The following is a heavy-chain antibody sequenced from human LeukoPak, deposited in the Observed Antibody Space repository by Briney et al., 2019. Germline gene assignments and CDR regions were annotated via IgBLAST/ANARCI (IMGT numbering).Heavy chain of an antibody. V-gene: IGHV1-3*01. CDR3: AREGMTYYDILTGYYKEYYFDY. CDR1: GYTFTYYA. J-gene: IGHJ4*02. D-gene: IGHD3-9*01. CDR2: INAVNGNT. Sequence: ASVKVSCKASGYTFTYYAMHWVRQAPGQRLEWMGWINAVNGNTKYSQKFQGRVTFTRDTSASAAYMELSSLRSEDTAVYYCAREGMTYYDILTGYYKEYYFDYWGQGTLVTVSS.